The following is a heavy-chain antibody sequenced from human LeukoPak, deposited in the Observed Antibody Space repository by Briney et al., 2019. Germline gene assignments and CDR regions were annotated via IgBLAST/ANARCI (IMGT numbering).Heavy chain of an antibody. CDR2: MSPNSGDT. CDR3: VRGPPNWGFDF. CDR1: GYTFTSYD. J-gene: IGHJ4*02. V-gene: IGHV1-8*01. Sequence: ASVKVSCKASGYTFTSYDIDWVRHATGQGLEWMGWMSPNSGDTGYAQKFQGRVTMTRDTSISTAFMELTSLRSEDTAVYYCVRGPPNWGFDFWGQGALVTVSS. D-gene: IGHD7-27*01.